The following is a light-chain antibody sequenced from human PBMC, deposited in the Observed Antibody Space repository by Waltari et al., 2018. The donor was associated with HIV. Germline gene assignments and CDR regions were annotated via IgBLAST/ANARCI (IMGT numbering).Light chain of an antibody. J-gene: IGKJ2*01. CDR3: QQYDNLPSYT. Sequence: DIQMTQSPSSLSASVGDRVTITCQASQDISNCLNWYQQKPGKAPKLLIYDASNLETGVPSMFSGSGSGTDFTFTISSLHPEDLATYYCQQYDNLPSYTFGQGTKLEIK. CDR2: DAS. V-gene: IGKV1-33*01. CDR1: QDISNC.